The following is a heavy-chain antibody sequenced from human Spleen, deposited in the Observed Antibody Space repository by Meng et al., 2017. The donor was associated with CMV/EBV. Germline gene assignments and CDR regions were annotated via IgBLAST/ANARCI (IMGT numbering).Heavy chain of an antibody. D-gene: IGHD4-17*01. J-gene: IGHJ4*02. CDR3: ATLTTVTTFDY. Sequence: GESLKISCAASGFTFSSYAMHWVRQAPGKGLEWVAVISYDGSNKYYADSVKGRFTISRDNSKNTLYLQMNSLRAEDTAVYYCATLTTVTTFDYWGQGTLVTVSS. CDR1: GFTFSSYA. CDR2: ISYDGSNK. V-gene: IGHV3-30*14.